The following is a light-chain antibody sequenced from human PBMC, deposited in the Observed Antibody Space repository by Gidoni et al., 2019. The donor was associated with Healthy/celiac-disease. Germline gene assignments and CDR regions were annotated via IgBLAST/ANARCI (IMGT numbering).Light chain of an antibody. CDR3: QQSYSTPYT. Sequence: DIQMTQSPSSLSASVGYRVTITCRASQSISSYLNWYQQKPGKAPKLLIYAASILQSGVPSRFSGSGSGTDFTLTISSLQPEDFATYYCQQSYSTPYTFGQGTKLEIK. CDR1: QSISSY. CDR2: AAS. J-gene: IGKJ2*01. V-gene: IGKV1-39*01.